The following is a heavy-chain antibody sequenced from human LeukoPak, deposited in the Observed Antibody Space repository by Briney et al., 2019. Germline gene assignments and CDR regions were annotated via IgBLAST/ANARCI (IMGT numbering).Heavy chain of an antibody. CDR3: ARVQESQIDYYFDY. J-gene: IGHJ4*02. CDR2: IYYSGST. Sequence: PSETLSPTCTVSGGSISSYYWSWIRQPPGKGLEWIGYIYYSGSTNYNPSLKSRVTISVDTSKNQFSLKLSSVTAADTAVYYCARVQESQIDYYFDYWGQGTLVTVSS. V-gene: IGHV4-59*01. D-gene: IGHD3-9*01. CDR1: GGSISSYY.